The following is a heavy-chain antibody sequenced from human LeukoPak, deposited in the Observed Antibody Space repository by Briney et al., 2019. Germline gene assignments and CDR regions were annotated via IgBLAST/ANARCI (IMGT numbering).Heavy chain of an antibody. CDR3: ARAVAGPYYYYYYGMDV. V-gene: IGHV4-61*01. Sequence: PSETLSLTCTVSGASVSSGSYFWSWIRQPPGKGLEWIGYIYYTGSTNYNPSLKSRVTISVDTSKNQFSLKLSSVTAADTAVYYCARAVAGPYYYYYYGMDVWGQGTTVTVSS. CDR1: GASVSSGSYF. J-gene: IGHJ6*02. D-gene: IGHD6-19*01. CDR2: IYYTGST.